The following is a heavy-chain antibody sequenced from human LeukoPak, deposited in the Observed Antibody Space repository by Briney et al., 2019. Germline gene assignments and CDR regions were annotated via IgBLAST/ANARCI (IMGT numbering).Heavy chain of an antibody. J-gene: IGHJ4*02. CDR3: ARDRNDHFDY. CDR2: ISYDGSNK. V-gene: IGHV3-30-3*01. CDR1: GFTFSSYA. Sequence: PGGSLRLSCAASGFTFSSYAIHWVRQAPGKGLEWVAVISYDGSNKYYADSVKGRFTISRDNSKNTLYLQMNSLRAEDTAVYYCARDRNDHFDYWGQGTLVTVSS. D-gene: IGHD2-8*01.